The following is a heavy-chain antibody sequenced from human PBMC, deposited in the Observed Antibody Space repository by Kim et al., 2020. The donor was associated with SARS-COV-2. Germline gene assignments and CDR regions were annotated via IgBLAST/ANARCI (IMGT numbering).Heavy chain of an antibody. CDR3: ARSYSKPYDALDI. CDR1: GFTFSDHY. D-gene: IGHD1-26*01. Sequence: GGSLRLSCAASGFTFSDHYMAWVRQAPGKGLEWVGRSRNKANSFTTEYAASVKGRFTISRDDSKNSLYLQMNSMKTEDTAGYYCARSYSKPYDALDIWGQGTVVTVSS. J-gene: IGHJ3*02. V-gene: IGHV3-72*01. CDR2: SRNKANSFTT.